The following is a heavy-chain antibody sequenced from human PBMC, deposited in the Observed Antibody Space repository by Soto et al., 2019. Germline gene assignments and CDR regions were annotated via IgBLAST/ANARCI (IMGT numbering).Heavy chain of an antibody. D-gene: IGHD2-21*01. Sequence: SETLSLTCAVYGGSFSGYYWSWIRQPPGKGLEWIGEINHSGSTNYNPSLKSRVTISVDTSKNQFSLKLSSVTAADTAVYYCAVGRQRPYGSFKHWGQGTLVTVSS. CDR3: AVGRQRPYGSFKH. J-gene: IGHJ1*01. CDR2: INHSGST. V-gene: IGHV4-34*01. CDR1: GGSFSGYY.